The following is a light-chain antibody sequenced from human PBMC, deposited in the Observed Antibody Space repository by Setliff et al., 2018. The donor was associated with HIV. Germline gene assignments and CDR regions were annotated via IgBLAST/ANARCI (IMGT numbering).Light chain of an antibody. CDR2: EVS. Sequence: SALTQPASVSGSPGQSITISCSGTTSDIGAYSFVSWYQQHPGKAPKLMIYEVSNRPSGVSNRLSGSKSGSTASLTIPGLQAEDEGDYYCCSYTSSDTVVFGTGTKVTVL. V-gene: IGLV2-14*01. CDR3: CSYTSSDTVV. J-gene: IGLJ1*01. CDR1: TSDIGAYSF.